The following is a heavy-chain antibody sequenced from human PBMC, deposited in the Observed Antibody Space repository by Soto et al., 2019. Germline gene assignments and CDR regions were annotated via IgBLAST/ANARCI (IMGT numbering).Heavy chain of an antibody. J-gene: IGHJ4*02. Sequence: QVPLVQSGAEVKKPGASVKVSCKASGYTFRDYGISWVRQAPGQGLEWMGWISAFNGNTNYTKKFQDRVTVTTDTSTNTAYIELRSLRSDDTAVYYCARDQQWLVPVPLNVDFWGPGTPVIVS. CDR3: ARDQQWLVPVPLNVDF. CDR2: ISAFNGNT. CDR1: GYTFRDYG. D-gene: IGHD6-19*01. V-gene: IGHV1-18*01.